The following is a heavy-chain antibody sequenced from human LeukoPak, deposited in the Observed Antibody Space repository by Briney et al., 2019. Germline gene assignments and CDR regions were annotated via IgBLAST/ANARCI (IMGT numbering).Heavy chain of an antibody. V-gene: IGHV4-59*06. CDR1: GGSISSYY. Sequence: PSETLSLTCTVSGGSISSYYWSWIRQHPGKGLEWIGYIYYSGSTYYNPSLKSRVTISVDTSKNQFSLKLSSVTAADTAVYYCARGASSSWPYYYGMDVWGQGTTVTVSS. CDR3: ARGASSSWPYYYGMDV. J-gene: IGHJ6*02. D-gene: IGHD6-13*01. CDR2: IYYSGST.